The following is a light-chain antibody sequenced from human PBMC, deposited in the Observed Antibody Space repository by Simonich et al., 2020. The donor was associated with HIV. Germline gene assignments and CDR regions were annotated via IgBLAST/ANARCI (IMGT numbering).Light chain of an antibody. CDR3: QQYNSWPPWT. V-gene: IGKV3-15*01. J-gene: IGKJ1*01. Sequence: EIVMTQSPATLSVSPGERATLSCRASQSVSSNLAWYQQKPGQAPRLLLYGASTRATGIPARFSGGGSGTEFTLTISSMQSEDFAVYYCQQYNSWPPWTFGQGTKVEIK. CDR2: GAS. CDR1: QSVSSN.